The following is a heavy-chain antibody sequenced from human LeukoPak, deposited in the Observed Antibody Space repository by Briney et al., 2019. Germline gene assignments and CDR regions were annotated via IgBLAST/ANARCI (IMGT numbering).Heavy chain of an antibody. Sequence: SETLSLTCTVSGGSISSSISYWDWLRQPPGKGLEWIGSLYYSGSAYYNPSLKNRVTISVDVSKNQFSLKLNSVTAADTAVYYCARRVRPRNAFDIWGQGTMVTVSS. D-gene: IGHD2-2*01. CDR3: ARRVRPRNAFDI. CDR1: GGSISSSISY. J-gene: IGHJ3*02. V-gene: IGHV4-39*01. CDR2: LYYSGSA.